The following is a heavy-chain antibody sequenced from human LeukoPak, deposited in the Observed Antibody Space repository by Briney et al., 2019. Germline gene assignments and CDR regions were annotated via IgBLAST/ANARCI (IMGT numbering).Heavy chain of an antibody. D-gene: IGHD3-22*01. CDR1: GGSISSYD. Sequence: SETLSLTCTVSGGSISSYDWSWIRQPAGKGLEWIGRTYTSGSTNYNPSLKSRVTMSVDMSKNQFSLNLSSVTAADTAVYYCAPPPYYYEANGYSVAWGQGTLVTVSS. J-gene: IGHJ5*02. CDR3: APPPYYYEANGYSVA. CDR2: TYTSGST. V-gene: IGHV4-4*07.